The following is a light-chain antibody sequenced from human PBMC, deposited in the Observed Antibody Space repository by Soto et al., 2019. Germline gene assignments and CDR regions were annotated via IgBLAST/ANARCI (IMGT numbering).Light chain of an antibody. CDR2: GAS. CDR1: QSVTSSF. J-gene: IGKJ5*01. Sequence: EGVLTQSPGSLSLSPGERATLSCMASQSVTSSFLAWYQQKPVQAPSLVIYGASIRPAVIPDRFSGSGSRTDFTLTINRLEPEDFAVYYCQQYAKLPITFGLGTRLEIK. CDR3: QQYAKLPIT. V-gene: IGKV3-20*01.